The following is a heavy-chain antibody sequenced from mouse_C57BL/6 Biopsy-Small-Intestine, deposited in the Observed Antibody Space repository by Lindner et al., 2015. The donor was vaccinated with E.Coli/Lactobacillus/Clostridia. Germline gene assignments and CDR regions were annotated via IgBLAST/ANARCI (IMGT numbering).Heavy chain of an antibody. CDR3: ARSLLLRSDYAMDH. J-gene: IGHJ4*01. V-gene: IGHV1-7*01. CDR1: GFIFTSYW. Sequence: VQLQRSGPALVKPGASVNISCKASGFIFTSYWIHWVQQRPGQGLEWIGYINPNSGFATYNQKFKDKATLTADKSSSTAYMHLSSLTYEDSAVYFCARSLLLRSDYAMDHWGQGTSLTVSS. D-gene: IGHD1-1*01. CDR2: INPNSGFA.